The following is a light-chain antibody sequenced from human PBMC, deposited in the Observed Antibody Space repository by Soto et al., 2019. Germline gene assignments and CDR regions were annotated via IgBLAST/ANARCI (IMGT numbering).Light chain of an antibody. Sequence: QSVLTQPPSVSGAPGQRVTISCTGSSSNIGEGYDVHWYQQLPGTAPKLLISGNNNPPSGVPDRISDSKSGTSASLAITGLQAEDEANYYCQSYDSSLSGWVFGGGTKLTVL. CDR2: GNN. CDR3: QSYDSSLSGWV. J-gene: IGLJ3*02. V-gene: IGLV1-40*01. CDR1: SSNIGEGYD.